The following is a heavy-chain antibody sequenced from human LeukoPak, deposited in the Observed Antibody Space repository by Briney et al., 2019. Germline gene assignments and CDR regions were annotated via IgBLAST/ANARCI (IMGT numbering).Heavy chain of an antibody. CDR1: GYSFTSYW. CDR3: ARQVITFGGVIAILDY. J-gene: IGHJ4*02. V-gene: IGHV5-51*01. D-gene: IGHD3-16*02. CDR2: IYPGDSDT. Sequence: GESLKISCKGSGYSFTSYWIGWVRQMPGKGLKWMGIIYPGDSDTRYSPSFQGQVTISADKSISTAYLQWSSLKASDTAMYYCARQVITFGGVIAILDYWGQGTLVTVSS.